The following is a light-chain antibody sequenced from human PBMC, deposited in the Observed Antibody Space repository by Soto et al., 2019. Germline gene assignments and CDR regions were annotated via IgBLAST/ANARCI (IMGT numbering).Light chain of an antibody. CDR1: QSVSSY. J-gene: IGKJ5*01. V-gene: IGKV3-11*01. CDR3: QQRSNWIT. CDR2: DAS. Sequence: ELVLTQSPATLSVSAGDRATLSCRASQSVSSYLAWYQQKPGQAPRLLIYDASNRATGIPARFSGSGSGTDFTLTIRSLEPEDFAVYYCQQRSNWITCGQGTRLEIK.